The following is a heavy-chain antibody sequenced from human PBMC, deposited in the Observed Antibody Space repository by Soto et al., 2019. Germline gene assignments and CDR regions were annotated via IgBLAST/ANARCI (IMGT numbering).Heavy chain of an antibody. D-gene: IGHD2-15*01. J-gene: IGHJ6*02. V-gene: IGHV4-39*01. CDR3: ARNQPQRYCSGGTCRPXYGMDV. CDR2: IYYSGDH. Sequence: PSETLSLTCTVSGGSISSDSFYWAWIRQPPGKGLEWIGIIYYSGDHYDNPSLAGRLTMSVDTSNQFSLTLRSVTAADTALYYCARNQPQRYCSGGTCRPXYGMDVWGQGTTVTVSS. CDR1: GGSISSDSFY.